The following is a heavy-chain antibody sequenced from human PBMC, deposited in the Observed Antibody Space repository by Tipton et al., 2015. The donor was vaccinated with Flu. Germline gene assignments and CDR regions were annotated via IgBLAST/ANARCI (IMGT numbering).Heavy chain of an antibody. CDR1: GYTFTTYH. D-gene: IGHD5-18*01. CDR2: ITPSGGST. V-gene: IGHV1-46*01. CDR3: ARGSYGDLIDS. J-gene: IGHJ4*02. Sequence: QMQLVQSGAEVKKPGASVKISCKSAGYTFTTYHMHWVRQAPGQGLEWMGVITPSGGSTFYSQKFQGRVTMTRDTSTSTDYMELSSLGSEDTAVYYCARGSYGDLIDSWGQGTLVTVSS.